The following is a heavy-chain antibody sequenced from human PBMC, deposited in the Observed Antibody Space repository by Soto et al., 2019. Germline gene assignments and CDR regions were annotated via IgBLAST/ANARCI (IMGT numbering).Heavy chain of an antibody. V-gene: IGHV1-69*02. Sequence: SVKVSCKDSGGTFSSYTISWVRQATEQGLEWMGRIIPILGIANYAQKLQGRVTITADKSTSTAYMELSSLRSEDTAVYYCARGSLVVPAAMVGMDVWGQGTTVTVSS. CDR2: IIPILGIA. CDR1: GGTFSSYT. J-gene: IGHJ6*02. CDR3: ARGSLVVPAAMVGMDV. D-gene: IGHD2-2*01.